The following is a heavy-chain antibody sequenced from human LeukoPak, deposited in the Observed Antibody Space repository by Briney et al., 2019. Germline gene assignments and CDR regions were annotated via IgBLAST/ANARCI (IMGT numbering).Heavy chain of an antibody. J-gene: IGHJ3*02. CDR3: AKDSAVLWNAVRFDDFDI. Sequence: GGSLRLSCAASGFAFSSYAMSWVRQAPGKGLEWVSAISGSGGSTYYADSVKGRFTISRDNSKNSLYLQMNRLRAEDRAVYDCAKDSAVLWNAVRFDDFDIWGQGTMVTVSS. V-gene: IGHV3-23*01. D-gene: IGHD1-1*01. CDR1: GFAFSSYA. CDR2: ISGSGGST.